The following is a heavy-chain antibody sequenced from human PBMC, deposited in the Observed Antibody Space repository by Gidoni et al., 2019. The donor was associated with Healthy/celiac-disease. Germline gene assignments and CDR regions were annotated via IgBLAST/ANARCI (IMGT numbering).Heavy chain of an antibody. D-gene: IGHD3-10*01. V-gene: IGHV3-23*01. CDR1: GFTFSSYA. CDR3: ATGLVRGVID. Sequence: QLLESGGGLVQPGGSLLLPCAASGFTFSSYAMSWVRQAPGKGLEWVSAISGSGRTYYADSVKGRFTISRDNSKNTLYLQMNSLRAEDTAVYYCATGLVRGVIDWGQGTLVTVSS. CDR2: ISGSGRT. J-gene: IGHJ4*02.